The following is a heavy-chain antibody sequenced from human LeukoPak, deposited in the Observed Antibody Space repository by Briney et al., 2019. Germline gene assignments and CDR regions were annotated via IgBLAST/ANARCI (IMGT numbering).Heavy chain of an antibody. CDR3: AKGTAAPGTVFDY. V-gene: IGHV3-23*01. J-gene: IGHJ4*02. CDR1: GSTFSSYA. Sequence: GGSLRLSCAASGSTFSSYAMSWVRQAPGKGLEWVSTISGSGSNTYHADSAKGRFTISRDNSKNTLYLQMNSLRAEDTALYYCAKGTAAPGTVFDYWGQGILVTVSS. D-gene: IGHD6-13*01. CDR2: ISGSGSNT.